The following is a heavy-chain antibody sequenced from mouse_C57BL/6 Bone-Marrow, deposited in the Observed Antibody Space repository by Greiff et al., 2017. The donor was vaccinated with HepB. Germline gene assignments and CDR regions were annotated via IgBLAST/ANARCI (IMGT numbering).Heavy chain of an antibody. CDR3: TREGGYDYDDGAYYAMDY. Sequence: VKLVESGAELVRPGASVTLSCKASGYTFTDYEMHWVKQTPVHGLEWIGAIDPETGGTAYNQKFKGKAILTADKSSSTAYMELRSLTSEDSAVYYCTREGGYDYDDGAYYAMDYWGQGTSVTVSS. V-gene: IGHV1-15*01. CDR2: IDPETGGT. CDR1: GYTFTDYE. D-gene: IGHD2-4*01. J-gene: IGHJ4*01.